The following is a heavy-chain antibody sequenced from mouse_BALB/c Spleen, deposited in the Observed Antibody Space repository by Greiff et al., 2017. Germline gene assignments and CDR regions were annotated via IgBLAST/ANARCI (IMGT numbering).Heavy chain of an antibody. CDR3: ARSNYGHRFDY. J-gene: IGHJ2*01. V-gene: IGHV3-2*02. CDR2: ISYSGST. Sequence: EVKLVESGPGLVKPSQSLSLTCTVTGFSITSDYAWNWIRQFPGNKLEWMGYISYSGSTSYNPSLKSRISITRDTSKNQFFLQLNSVTTEDTATYYCARSNYGHRFDYWGQGTTLTVSS. CDR1: GFSITSDYA. D-gene: IGHD1-1*01.